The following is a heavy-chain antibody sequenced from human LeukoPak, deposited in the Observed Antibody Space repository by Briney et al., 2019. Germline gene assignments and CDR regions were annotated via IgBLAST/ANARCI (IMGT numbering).Heavy chain of an antibody. J-gene: IGHJ2*01. CDR1: GGSISSYY. Sequence: SETLSLTCTVSGGSISSYYWSWIRQPPGMGLEWIGCIYYSGSTNYNPSLKSRVTISVDTSKDQFSLRLTSVTAADTAVYYCARSFLGDWYFDLWGCGTLVTVSS. D-gene: IGHD1-26*01. CDR3: ARSFLGDWYFDL. CDR2: IYYSGST. V-gene: IGHV4-59*01.